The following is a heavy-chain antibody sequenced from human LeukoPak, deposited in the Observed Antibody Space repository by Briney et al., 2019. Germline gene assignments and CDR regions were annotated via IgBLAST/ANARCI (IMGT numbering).Heavy chain of an antibody. D-gene: IGHD1-26*01. CDR2: INHSGST. CDR1: SGSSSGYY. V-gene: IGHV4-34*01. CDR3: ARFEWELLFDY. J-gene: IGHJ4*02. Sequence: SETLSLTCAVYSGSSSGYYWSWIRQPPGKGLEWIGEINHSGSTNYNPSLKSRVTISVDTSKNQFSLKLSSVTAADTAVYYCARFEWELLFDYWGQGTLVTVSS.